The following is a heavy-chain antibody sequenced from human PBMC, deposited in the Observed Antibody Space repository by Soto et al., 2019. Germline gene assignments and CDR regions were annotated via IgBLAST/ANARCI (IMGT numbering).Heavy chain of an antibody. CDR1: GGTFSSYT. CDR2: IIPILGIA. Sequence: QVQLVQSGAEVKKPGSSVKVSCKASGGTFSSYTISWVRQAPGQGLEWMGRIIPILGIANYAQKFQGRVTITADKSTSTAYMELSSLRSEDTAVYYCARGSWYCSGGSCYSPIGYWGQGTLVTVSS. V-gene: IGHV1-69*02. CDR3: ARGSWYCSGGSCYSPIGY. D-gene: IGHD2-15*01. J-gene: IGHJ4*02.